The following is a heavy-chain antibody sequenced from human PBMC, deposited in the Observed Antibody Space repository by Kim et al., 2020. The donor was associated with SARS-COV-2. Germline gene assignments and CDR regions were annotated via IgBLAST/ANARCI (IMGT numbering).Heavy chain of an antibody. V-gene: IGHV3-7*01. D-gene: IGHD3-16*02. CDR1: GFTFSSFW. CDR2: IKEDGSEK. J-gene: IGHJ4*02. CDR3: ATRGNSSAGYLYYDN. Sequence: GGSLRLSCAASGFTFSSFWMIWVRQAPGKGLEWVANIKEDGSEKYYVDSVKGRFTISRENAKNSLFLQMNSLKVEDTAVYYCATRGNSSAGYLYYDNWGQGTLVTVSS.